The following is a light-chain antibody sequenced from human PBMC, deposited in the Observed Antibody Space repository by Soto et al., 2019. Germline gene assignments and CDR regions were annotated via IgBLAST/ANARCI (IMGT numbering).Light chain of an antibody. CDR3: QQYNYWRS. V-gene: IGKV3-15*01. J-gene: IGKJ4*01. CDR2: AAS. Sequence: EIVMTQSPGTLSVSPGEGATLSCRASQSVSSNLAWYQQKPGQAPRLLIYAASTRATGIPARFSGSGSGTEFTLTITSLQSEDFAVYYCQQYNYWRSFGGGTKVEIK. CDR1: QSVSSN.